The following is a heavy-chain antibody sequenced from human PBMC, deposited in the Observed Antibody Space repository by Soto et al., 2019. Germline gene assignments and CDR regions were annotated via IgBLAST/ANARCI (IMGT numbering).Heavy chain of an antibody. CDR3: ARLVGAPLELRVFDF. V-gene: IGHV3-48*01. Sequence: VQLVESGGGLVQPGGSLRLSCAASGFTFNSFSMIWVRQLPGRGLEWVSYISDTRRTRYYGDSVEGRFTVSRENARNSLILQMNSMRVEDTGIHYCARLVGAPLELRVFDFWGQVNMVTVSS. CDR2: ISDTRRTR. D-gene: IGHD1-26*01. J-gene: IGHJ4*02. CDR1: GFTFNSFS.